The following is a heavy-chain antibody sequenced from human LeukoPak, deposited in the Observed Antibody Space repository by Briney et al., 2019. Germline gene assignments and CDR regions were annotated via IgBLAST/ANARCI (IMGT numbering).Heavy chain of an antibody. Sequence: GESLKISCKGSGYSFTSYWIGWVRQMPGKGLDWTGIIYPGDSDTRNSPSFQGQVTIPADKSISTAYLQWSSLKASDTAMYYCARRVTMVRGAVVWFDPWGQGTLVTVSS. V-gene: IGHV5-51*01. CDR3: ARRVTMVRGAVVWFDP. J-gene: IGHJ5*02. D-gene: IGHD3-10*01. CDR1: GYSFTSYW. CDR2: IYPGDSDT.